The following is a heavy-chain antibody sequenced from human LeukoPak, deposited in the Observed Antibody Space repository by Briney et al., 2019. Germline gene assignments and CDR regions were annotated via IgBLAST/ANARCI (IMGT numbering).Heavy chain of an antibody. J-gene: IGHJ3*02. CDR1: GGSISSSSYY. Sequence: PSETLSLTCTVSGGSISSSSYYWGWIRQPPGKGLEWIGSIYYSGSTYYNPSLKSRVTISVDTSKNQFSLKLSSVTAADTAVYYCARDLNSGETDAFDIWGQGTMVTVSS. CDR2: IYYSGST. V-gene: IGHV4-39*07. CDR3: ARDLNSGETDAFDI. D-gene: IGHD7-27*01.